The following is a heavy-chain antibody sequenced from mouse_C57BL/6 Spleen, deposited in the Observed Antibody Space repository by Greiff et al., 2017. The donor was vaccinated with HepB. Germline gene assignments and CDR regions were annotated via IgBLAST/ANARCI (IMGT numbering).Heavy chain of an antibody. V-gene: IGHV5-4*01. CDR3: ARESYDYRFDY. D-gene: IGHD2-4*01. CDR1: GFTFSSYA. Sequence: EVMLVESGGGLVKPGGSLKLSCAASGFTFSSYAMSWVRQTPEKRLEWVATISDGGSYTYYPDNVKGRFTISRDNAKNNLYLQMSHLKSEDTAMYYCARESYDYRFDYWGQGTTLTVSS. J-gene: IGHJ2*01. CDR2: ISDGGSYT.